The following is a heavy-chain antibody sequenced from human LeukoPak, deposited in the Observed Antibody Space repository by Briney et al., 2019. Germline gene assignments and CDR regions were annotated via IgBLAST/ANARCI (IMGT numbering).Heavy chain of an antibody. D-gene: IGHD6-19*01. CDR3: ATDLTVAASGGFDY. CDR1: GYTLTELS. V-gene: IGHV1-24*01. Sequence: ASVKVSCKVSGYTLTELSMHWVRQAPGKGLEWMGGFDPEHGETIYAQTFQGRVTMTEDTSIDTVYMELSRLRSEDTAVHYCATDLTVAASGGFDYWGQGTLVTVSS. J-gene: IGHJ4*02. CDR2: FDPEHGET.